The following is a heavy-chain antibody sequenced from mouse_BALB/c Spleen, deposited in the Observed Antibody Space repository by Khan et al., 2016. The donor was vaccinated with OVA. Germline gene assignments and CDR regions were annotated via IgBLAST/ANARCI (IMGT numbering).Heavy chain of an antibody. D-gene: IGHD2-10*01. Sequence: VKLEESGPGLVAPSQSLSITCTISGFSLTNYGVHWVRQPPGKGLEWLVVIWSDGSTTYNSALKSRLSISRDNSKSQVFLKMNSLKTDDTAMYYCARQPYYHYYVLDYWGQGTSVTVSS. CDR2: IWSDGST. CDR1: GFSLTNYG. V-gene: IGHV2-6-1*01. CDR3: ARQPYYHYYVLDY. J-gene: IGHJ4*01.